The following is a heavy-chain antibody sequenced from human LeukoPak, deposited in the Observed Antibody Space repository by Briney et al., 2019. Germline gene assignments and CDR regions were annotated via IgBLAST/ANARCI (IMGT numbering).Heavy chain of an antibody. J-gene: IGHJ4*02. D-gene: IGHD3-10*01. CDR2: ISGSGGTT. Sequence: GGSLRLSCGASGFTFGNYAMSCVRQAREKGLEWVSTISGSGGTTFYADSVKGRFTISRDNSRNTLYLQMDSLRAEDTAVYYCAAHYGSTSYSTYDYWGQGTLVTVSS. CDR3: AAHYGSTSYSTYDY. V-gene: IGHV3-23*01. CDR1: GFTFGNYA.